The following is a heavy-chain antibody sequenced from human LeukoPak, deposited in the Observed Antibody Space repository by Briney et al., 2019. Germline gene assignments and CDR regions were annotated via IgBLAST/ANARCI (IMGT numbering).Heavy chain of an antibody. CDR3: AKDRSGSYHSGAFDI. J-gene: IGHJ3*02. D-gene: IGHD1-26*01. Sequence: GGSLRLSCAASGFTFSSYSMNWVRQAPGKGLEWVSSISSSSSYIYYADSVKGRFTISRDNSKNTLYLQMNSLRAEDTAVYYCAKDRSGSYHSGAFDIWGQGTMVTVSS. V-gene: IGHV3-21*04. CDR2: ISSSSSYI. CDR1: GFTFSSYS.